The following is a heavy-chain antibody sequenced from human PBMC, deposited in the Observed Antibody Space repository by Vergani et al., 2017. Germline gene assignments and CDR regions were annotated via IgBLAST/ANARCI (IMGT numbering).Heavy chain of an antibody. D-gene: IGHD3-10*01. CDR3: AHRSVVRRTHPSYYYYYMDV. J-gene: IGHJ6*03. CDR1: GFSPSTSGVG. V-gene: IGHV2-5*01. Sequence: QITLKESGPTLVKPTQTLTLTCTFSGFSPSTSGVGVGWIRQPPGKSLEWLALIYWNDDKRYSPSLKSRLTITKDTSKNQVVLTMTNMDPVDTATYYCAHRSVVRRTHPSYYYYYMDVWGKGTTVTVSS. CDR2: IYWNDDK.